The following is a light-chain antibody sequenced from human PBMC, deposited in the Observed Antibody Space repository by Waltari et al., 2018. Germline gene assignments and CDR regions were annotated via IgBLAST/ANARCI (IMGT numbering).Light chain of an antibody. CDR2: GAS. J-gene: IGKJ2*01. Sequence: EIVLTQSPGTLSLSPGERATLPCRASQSVSSSYLAWYQQKPCQAPRPLIYGASSRATGIPDRFSGSGSGTDFTLTISRLEPEDFAVYYCQQYGSSPLYTFGQGTKLEIK. V-gene: IGKV3-20*01. CDR1: QSVSSSY. CDR3: QQYGSSPLYT.